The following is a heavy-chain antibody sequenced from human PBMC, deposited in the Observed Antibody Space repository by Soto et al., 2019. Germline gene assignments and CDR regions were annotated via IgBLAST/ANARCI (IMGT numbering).Heavy chain of an antibody. V-gene: IGHV1-18*01. CDR3: ARAGDILTGYGSYYFDY. CDR1: GYTFTSYG. D-gene: IGHD3-9*01. Sequence: QVQLVQSGAEVKKPGASVKVSCKASGYTFTSYGISWVRQAPGQGLEWMGWISAYNGNTNYAQKLQGRVTMTTDTSXSXXYMELRSLRSDDTAVYYCARAGDILTGYGSYYFDYWGQGTLVTVSS. CDR2: ISAYNGNT. J-gene: IGHJ4*02.